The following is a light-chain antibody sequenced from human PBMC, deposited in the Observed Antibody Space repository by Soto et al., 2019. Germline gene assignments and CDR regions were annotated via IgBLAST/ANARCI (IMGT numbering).Light chain of an antibody. CDR1: SSNIGSNS. CDR3: AAWDDSLNGPV. J-gene: IGLJ2*01. CDR2: SNN. Sequence: SVLTQPPSASGTPGQRVIISCSGSSSNIGSNSVNWYQQLPGTAPKLLIYSNNQRPSGVPDRFSGSKSGTSASLAISGLQSEDEADYYCAAWDDSLNGPVFGGGTKVTVL. V-gene: IGLV1-44*01.